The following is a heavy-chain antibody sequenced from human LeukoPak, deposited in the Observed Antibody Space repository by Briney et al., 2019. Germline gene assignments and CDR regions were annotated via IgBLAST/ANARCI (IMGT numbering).Heavy chain of an antibody. CDR2: INPNSGGT. J-gene: IGHJ4*02. D-gene: IGHD4-17*01. V-gene: IGHV1-2*02. Sequence: ASVKVSCKASGYIFTGYYIHWVRQAPGQGLEWMGWINPNSGGTNYAQKFQVRVTMTRDTSISTAYLELSRLRSDDTAVYYCARDSPLDYGDYGIDYWGQGTLVTVSS. CDR3: ARDSPLDYGDYGIDY. CDR1: GYIFTGYY.